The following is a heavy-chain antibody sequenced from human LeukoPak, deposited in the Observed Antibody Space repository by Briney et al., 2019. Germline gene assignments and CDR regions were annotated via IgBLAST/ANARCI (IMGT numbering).Heavy chain of an antibody. CDR1: GFTFSNFG. CDR3: VRAAGDF. J-gene: IGHJ4*02. V-gene: IGHV3-7*05. D-gene: IGHD6-13*01. CDR2: LQHDGGAI. Sequence: GGSLRLSCAASGFTFSNFGMTWVRQAPGKGLEWVANLQHDGGAIHYVDSVKGRFTISRDNAKNSLFLQMSSLRADDTAVYYCVRAAGDFWGQGTLVTVSS.